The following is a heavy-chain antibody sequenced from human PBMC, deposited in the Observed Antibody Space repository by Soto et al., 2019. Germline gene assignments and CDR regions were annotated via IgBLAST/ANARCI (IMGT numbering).Heavy chain of an antibody. J-gene: IGHJ5*02. V-gene: IGHV1-18*04. D-gene: IGHD3-3*01. Sequence: ASVKVSCKASGYTFTSYGISWVRQAHGQGLEWMGWISAYNGNTNYAQKLQGRVTMTTDTSTSTAYMELRSLRSDDTAVYYCARDRSTIFGVENWFDPWGQGTLVTVSS. CDR2: ISAYNGNT. CDR1: GYTFTSYG. CDR3: ARDRSTIFGVENWFDP.